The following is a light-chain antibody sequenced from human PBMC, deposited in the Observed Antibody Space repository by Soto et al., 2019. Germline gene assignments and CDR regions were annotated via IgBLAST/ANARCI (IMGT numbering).Light chain of an antibody. J-gene: IGKJ1*01. V-gene: IGKV3-15*01. CDR1: QSVSSK. Sequence: TLSVSPGERATLSCRASQSVSSKLVWYQQKPGQAPRLLIYGASTRATGIPARFSGSGSGTEFTLTISSLQSEDFAVYYCQQYTDWPRTFGQGTKVDI. CDR2: GAS. CDR3: QQYTDWPRT.